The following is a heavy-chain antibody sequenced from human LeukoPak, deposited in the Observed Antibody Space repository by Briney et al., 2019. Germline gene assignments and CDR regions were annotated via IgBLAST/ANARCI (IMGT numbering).Heavy chain of an antibody. J-gene: IGHJ4*02. CDR2: ISSSSSYI. CDR1: GFTFNTYS. D-gene: IGHD3-22*01. Sequence: GGSLLLSCAASGFTFNTYSMNWVRQAPGKGLEGVSFISSSSSYIDYADSVKGRFTISRDNTKNSLFLQMNNVRAEDTAVYYCARRGYYYDSSGYYSYEGRDYWGQGTVVTVSS. V-gene: IGHV3-21*01. CDR3: ARRGYYYDSSGYYSYEGRDY.